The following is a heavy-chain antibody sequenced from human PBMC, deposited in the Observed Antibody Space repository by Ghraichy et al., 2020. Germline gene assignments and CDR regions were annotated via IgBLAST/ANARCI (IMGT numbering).Heavy chain of an antibody. D-gene: IGHD2-15*01. CDR1: GFTFSSYS. CDR2: ISSSSSYI. V-gene: IGHV3-21*01. Sequence: GESLNISCAASGFTFSSYSMNWVRQAPGKGLEWVSSISSSSSYIYYADSVKGRFTISRDNAKNSLYLQMNSLRAEDTAVYYCARTCSGGSCLGGAFDIWGQGTMVTVSS. J-gene: IGHJ3*02. CDR3: ARTCSGGSCLGGAFDI.